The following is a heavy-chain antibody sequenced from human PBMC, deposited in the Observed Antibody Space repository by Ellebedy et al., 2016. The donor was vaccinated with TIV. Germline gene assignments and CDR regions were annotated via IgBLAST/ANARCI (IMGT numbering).Heavy chain of an antibody. J-gene: IGHJ4*02. V-gene: IGHV4-39*01. CDR3: TRLYFGSGGGF. CDR1: GGSISSYY. CDR2: IYYSGST. Sequence: SETLSLTCTVSGGSISSYYWGWIRQPPGKGLEWIGSIYYSGSTYYNPSLKSRVTISMDTSKNQFSLKLSPVIATDTAVYYCTRLYFGSGGGFWGQGILVTVSP. D-gene: IGHD3-10*01.